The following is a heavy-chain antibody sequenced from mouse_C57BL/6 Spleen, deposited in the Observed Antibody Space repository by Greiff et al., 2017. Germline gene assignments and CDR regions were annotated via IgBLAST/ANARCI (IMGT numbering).Heavy chain of an antibody. CDR2: IDPETGGT. J-gene: IGHJ2*01. D-gene: IGHD1-1*01. V-gene: IGHV1-15*01. CDR1: GYTFTDYE. Sequence: VQLQQSGAELVRPGASVTLSCKASGYTFTDYEMHWVKQTPVHGLEWIGAIDPETGGTAYNQKFKGKAILTADESSSTAYMELRSLTSEDSAVYYCTRSLRYFDYWGQGTTLTVSS. CDR3: TRSLRYFDY.